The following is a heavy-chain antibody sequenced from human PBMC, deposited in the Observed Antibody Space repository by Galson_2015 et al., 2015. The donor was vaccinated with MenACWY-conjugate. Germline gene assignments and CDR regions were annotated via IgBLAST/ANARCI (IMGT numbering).Heavy chain of an antibody. V-gene: IGHV1-69*13. CDR3: ARDRHPPSAPFDY. J-gene: IGHJ4*02. CDR1: GASVNSHA. Sequence: SVKVSCKASGASVNSHAVSWVRQAPGQGLEWMGGTIPMYGTANYAQRFQGRVTIIADGSTNTAYMELSSLRPEDTAVYYCARDRHPPSAPFDYWGQGTLVTVSS. CDR2: TIPMYGTA. D-gene: IGHD2-2*01.